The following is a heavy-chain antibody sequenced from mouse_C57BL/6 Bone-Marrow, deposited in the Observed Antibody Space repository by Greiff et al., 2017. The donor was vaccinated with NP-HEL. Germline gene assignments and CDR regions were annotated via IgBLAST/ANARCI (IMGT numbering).Heavy chain of an antibody. CDR1: GFNIKNTY. J-gene: IGHJ2*01. D-gene: IGHD3-2*02. CDR2: IDPANGNT. CDR3: ARPAQATYYFGC. V-gene: IGHV14-3*01. Sequence: EVKLVESVAELVRPGASVKLSCTASGFNIKNTYMHWVKQRPEQGLEWIGRIDPANGNTKYAPKFQGKATITADTSSNTAYLQLSSLTSEDTAIYYCARPAQATYYFGCWGKGTTLTVSS.